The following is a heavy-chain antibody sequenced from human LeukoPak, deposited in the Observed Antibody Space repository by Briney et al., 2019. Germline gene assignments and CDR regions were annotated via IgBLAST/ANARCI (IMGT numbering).Heavy chain of an antibody. V-gene: IGHV4-59*12. CDR3: ARGWEYYDFWSGYFHNWFDP. Sequence: SETLSLTCTVSGGSISSYYWSWIRQPPGKGLEWIGYIYYSGSTNYNPSLKSRVTISVDTSKNQFSLKLSSVTAADTAVYYCARGWEYYDFWSGYFHNWFDPWGQGTLVTVSS. J-gene: IGHJ5*02. D-gene: IGHD3-3*01. CDR1: GGSISSYY. CDR2: IYYSGST.